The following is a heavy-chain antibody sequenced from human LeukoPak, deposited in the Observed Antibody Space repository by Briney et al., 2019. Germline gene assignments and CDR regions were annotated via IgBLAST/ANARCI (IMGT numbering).Heavy chain of an antibody. J-gene: IGHJ4*02. D-gene: IGHD6-19*01. CDR3: AKDPPYSSGSPPG. CDR1: GFTFSSYA. CDR2: ISYDGSNK. Sequence: PGGSLRLSCAASGFTFSSYAMHWVRQAPGKGLEWVAVISYDGSNKYYADSVKGRFTISRDNSMNTLYLQMNSLRAEDTAVYYCAKDPPYSSGSPPGWGQGTLVTVSS. V-gene: IGHV3-30-3*01.